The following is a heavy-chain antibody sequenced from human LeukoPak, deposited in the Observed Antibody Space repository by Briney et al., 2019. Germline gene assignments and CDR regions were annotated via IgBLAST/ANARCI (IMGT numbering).Heavy chain of an antibody. Sequence: ASVKVSCKASGYTFTGYYMHWVRQAPGQELEWMGWINPNSGGTNYAQKFQGWVTMTRDTSISTAYMELSRLRSDDTAVYYCARGALLVGATVFGFDYWGQGTLVTVSS. V-gene: IGHV1-2*04. CDR3: ARGALLVGATVFGFDY. D-gene: IGHD1-26*01. J-gene: IGHJ4*02. CDR1: GYTFTGYY. CDR2: INPNSGGT.